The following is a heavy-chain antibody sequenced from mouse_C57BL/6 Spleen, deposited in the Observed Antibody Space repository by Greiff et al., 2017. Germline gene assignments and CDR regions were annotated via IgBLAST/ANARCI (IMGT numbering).Heavy chain of an antibody. Sequence: EVQGVESGGDLVKPGGSLKLSCAASGFTFSSYGMSWVRQTPDKRLEWVATISSGGSYTYYPDSVKGRFTISRDNAKNTLYLQMSSLKSEDTAMYYCARLLVRWYFDVWGTGTTVTVSS. CDR2: ISSGGSYT. J-gene: IGHJ1*03. CDR3: ARLLVRWYFDV. D-gene: IGHD2-14*01. CDR1: GFTFSSYG. V-gene: IGHV5-6*01.